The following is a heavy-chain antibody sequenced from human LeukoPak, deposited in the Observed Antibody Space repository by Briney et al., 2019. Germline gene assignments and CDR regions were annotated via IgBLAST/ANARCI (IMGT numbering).Heavy chain of an antibody. CDR3: AIGPNWGTYS. CDR2: IGNNGGGI. Sequence: GGSLRLSCAASGFTFSTYTMYWVRHPPGKRLEWVSIIGNNGGGIHYADSAKGRFTISRDNFKNALYLQMNSLRVEDTAVYYCAIGPNWGTYSWGQGVLVTVSP. V-gene: IGHV3-23*01. CDR1: GFTFSTYT. D-gene: IGHD7-27*01. J-gene: IGHJ4*02.